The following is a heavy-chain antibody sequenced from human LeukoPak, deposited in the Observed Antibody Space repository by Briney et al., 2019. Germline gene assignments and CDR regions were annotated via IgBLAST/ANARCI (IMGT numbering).Heavy chain of an antibody. Sequence: ASMKVSCKASGYTFTGYDINWVRQATGQGLEWMGWMNPNSGNTGYAQKFQGRVTMTRNTSISTAYMELSSLRSEDTAVYYCARDLFNIVVVPAAAEYNWFDPWGQGTLVTVSS. CDR2: MNPNSGNT. CDR1: GYTFTGYD. CDR3: ARDLFNIVVVPAAAEYNWFDP. V-gene: IGHV1-8*01. D-gene: IGHD2-2*01. J-gene: IGHJ5*02.